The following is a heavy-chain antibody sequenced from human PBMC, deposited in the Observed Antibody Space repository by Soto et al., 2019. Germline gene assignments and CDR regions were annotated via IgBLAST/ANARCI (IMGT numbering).Heavy chain of an antibody. CDR2: IYSGGST. J-gene: IGHJ6*03. CDR3: ARGRAKYCSSTSCYARFNMDV. CDR1: GFTVSSNY. V-gene: IGHV3-66*01. D-gene: IGHD2-2*01. Sequence: GGSLRLSCAASGFTVSSNYMSWVRQAPGKGLEWVSVIYSGGSTYYADYVKGRFTISRDNSKNTLYLQMNSLRAEDTAVYYCARGRAKYCSSTSCYARFNMDVWGKGTTVTVSS.